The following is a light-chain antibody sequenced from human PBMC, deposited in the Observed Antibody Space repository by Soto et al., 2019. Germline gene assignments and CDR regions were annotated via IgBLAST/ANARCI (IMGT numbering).Light chain of an antibody. CDR2: ATS. Sequence: DIQMTQSPSTLPASVGDRVTVTCRASQTVSSYLNWYQQKPGTVPKLLIYATSNLQSGVPSRFSGRGFGTDFTLTISSLQPEDFATYYCQQSFTTPSFGQGTRLEIK. J-gene: IGKJ5*01. V-gene: IGKV1-39*01. CDR3: QQSFTTPS. CDR1: QTVSSY.